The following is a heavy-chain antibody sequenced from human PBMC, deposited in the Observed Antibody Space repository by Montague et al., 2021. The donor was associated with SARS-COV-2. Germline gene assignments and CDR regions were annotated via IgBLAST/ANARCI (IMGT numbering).Heavy chain of an antibody. CDR3: ASDSGIEIPDYYYSMDV. J-gene: IGHJ6*02. CDR2: ISSSGSTI. CDR1: GFTFSSYE. V-gene: IGHV3-48*03. Sequence: SLRLSCAASGFTFSSYEMNWVRQAPGKGLEWVSYISSSGSTIYYADSVKGRFTISRDNAKNSLYLQMNSLRAEDTAIYYCASDSGIEIPDYYYSMDVRGQGTTVTVSS. D-gene: IGHD5-24*01.